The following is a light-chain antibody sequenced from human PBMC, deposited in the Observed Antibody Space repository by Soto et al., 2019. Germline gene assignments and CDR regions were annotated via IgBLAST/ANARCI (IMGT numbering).Light chain of an antibody. CDR2: GAS. V-gene: IGKV3-15*01. CDR1: QSVSSN. J-gene: IGKJ4*01. Sequence: EIVMTQSPATLSVSSGERATLSCRASQSVSSNLAWYQQKPGQAPRLLIYGASTRATGVPAGFSGSGSATEFTLTISSLQSEDFAVYYCQQYNNWPLTFGGGTKVEIK. CDR3: QQYNNWPLT.